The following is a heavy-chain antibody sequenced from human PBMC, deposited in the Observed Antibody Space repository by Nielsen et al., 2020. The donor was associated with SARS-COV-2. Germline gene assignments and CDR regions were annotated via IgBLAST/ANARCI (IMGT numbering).Heavy chain of an antibody. CDR3: ARHEGYANTWYPDY. CDR1: GGSVSSNDW. V-gene: IGHV4-4*02. Sequence: GSLRLSCAVSGGSVSSNDWWTWVRQSPGKGLEWIGEVSHSGSINYNPSLKSRVTMSVDTSKNEVSLRLSSVTAADTAVYYCARHEGYANTWYPDYWGQGVLVTVSS. D-gene: IGHD2-2*01. J-gene: IGHJ4*02. CDR2: VSHSGSI.